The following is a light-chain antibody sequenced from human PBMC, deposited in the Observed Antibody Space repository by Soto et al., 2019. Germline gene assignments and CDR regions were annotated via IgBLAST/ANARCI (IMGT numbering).Light chain of an antibody. J-gene: IGKJ1*01. V-gene: IGKV3-11*01. CDR1: QSVSSY. CDR2: DAS. CDR3: QQRSNWTPT. Sequence: EIVLTQSPSTLSLSPGERATRSCRASQSVSSYLAWYQQKPGQAPRLLIYDASNRATGIPARLSGSGYGTDLTITISSLETEDFAVYYCQQRSNWTPTFGHGTQVDI.